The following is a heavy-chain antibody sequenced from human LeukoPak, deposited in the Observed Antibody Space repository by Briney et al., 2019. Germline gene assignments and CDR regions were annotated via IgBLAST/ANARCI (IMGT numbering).Heavy chain of an antibody. CDR2: ISYDGSNK. Sequence: PGRSLRLSCAASGFTFSSYAMHWVRQAPGKGLEWVAVISYDGSNKYYAVSVKGRFTISRDNSKNTLYLQMNSLRAEDTAVYYCARDRGVWGQGTTVTVSS. CDR1: GFTFSSYA. CDR3: ARDRGV. J-gene: IGHJ6*02. V-gene: IGHV3-30-3*01.